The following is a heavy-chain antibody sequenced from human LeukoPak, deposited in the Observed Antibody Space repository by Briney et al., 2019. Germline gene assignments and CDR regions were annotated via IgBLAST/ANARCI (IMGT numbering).Heavy chain of an antibody. CDR3: AGPSFDY. CDR1: GGSISSSSYY. J-gene: IGHJ4*02. CDR2: IYYSGST. V-gene: IGHV4-39*01. Sequence: SETLSLTCTLSGGSISSSSYYWGWIRQPPGKGLEWIGSIYYSGSTYYNPSLKSRVTISVDTSKNQFSLKLSSVTAADTAEYYCAGPSFDYWGQGTLVTVSS.